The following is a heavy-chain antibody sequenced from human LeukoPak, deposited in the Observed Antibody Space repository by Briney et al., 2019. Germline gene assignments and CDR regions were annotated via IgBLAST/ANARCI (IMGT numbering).Heavy chain of an antibody. V-gene: IGHV3-30*04. CDR3: AKDPPLRFLEWLFDYYGMDV. CDR2: ISYDGSNK. D-gene: IGHD3-3*01. J-gene: IGHJ6*02. Sequence: GGSLRLSCAASGFTFSSYAMHWVRQAPGKGLEWVAVISYDGSNKYYADSVKGRFTISRDNSKNTLYLQMNSLRAEDTAVYYCAKDPPLRFLEWLFDYYGMDVWGQGTTVTVSS. CDR1: GFTFSSYA.